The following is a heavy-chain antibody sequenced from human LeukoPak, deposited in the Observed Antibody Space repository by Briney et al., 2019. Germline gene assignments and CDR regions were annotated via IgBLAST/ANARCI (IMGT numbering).Heavy chain of an antibody. CDR3: ARGILVYYDSSGYESDYYMDV. Sequence: PGGSLRLSCAASGFTFSNYWMHWVRQAPGKGLVWVSRINSDGINTSYADSVKGRFTISRDNAKNSLYLQMNSLRAEDTAIYYCARGILVYYDSSGYESDYYMDVWGKGTTVTISS. CDR1: GFTFSNYW. J-gene: IGHJ6*03. V-gene: IGHV3-74*01. CDR2: INSDGINT. D-gene: IGHD3-22*01.